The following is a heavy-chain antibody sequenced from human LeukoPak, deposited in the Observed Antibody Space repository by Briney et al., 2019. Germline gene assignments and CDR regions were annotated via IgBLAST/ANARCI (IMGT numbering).Heavy chain of an antibody. CDR1: AFTFNTNP. CDR2: ISDSGGRT. Sequence: PGGSLRLSCAASAFTFNTNPMAWVRQAPGKGLGWVSLISDSGGRTYYADSVKGRFTISRDNSKNTLYLQMSSLRVEDTAIYYCAKERQTTTAFDSWGQGTLVTVSP. J-gene: IGHJ4*02. V-gene: IGHV3-23*01. CDR3: AKERQTTTAFDS. D-gene: IGHD4-17*01.